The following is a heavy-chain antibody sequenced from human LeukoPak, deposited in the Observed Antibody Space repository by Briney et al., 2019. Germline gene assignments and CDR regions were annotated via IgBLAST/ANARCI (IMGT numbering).Heavy chain of an antibody. Sequence: GSSVKVSCKASGGTFSSYAISWVRQAPGQGLEWMGGIIPIFGTANYAQKFQGRVTMTTDTSTSTAYMELRSLRSDDTAVYYCARDKWLPSYFDYWGQGTLVTASS. J-gene: IGHJ4*02. V-gene: IGHV1-69*05. D-gene: IGHD3-22*01. CDR1: GGTFSSYA. CDR3: ARDKWLPSYFDY. CDR2: IIPIFGTA.